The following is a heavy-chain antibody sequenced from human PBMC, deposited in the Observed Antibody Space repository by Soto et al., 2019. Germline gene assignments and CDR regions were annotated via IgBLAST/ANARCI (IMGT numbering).Heavy chain of an antibody. J-gene: IGHJ6*02. Sequence: EVQLVENGGGLVQPGRSLRLSCAASGFTFDDYAMHWVRQRPGKGLEWGSGIYWNSGSVDYAGSLKGGFTIYRDNADKALYLQMRRLRAEDTALYFCVNGRGPYQVKYGMGVCGQGTTVTVSS. V-gene: IGHV3-9*01. CDR2: IYWNSGSV. D-gene: IGHD2-21*01. CDR1: GFTFDDYA. CDR3: VNGRGPYQVKYGMGV.